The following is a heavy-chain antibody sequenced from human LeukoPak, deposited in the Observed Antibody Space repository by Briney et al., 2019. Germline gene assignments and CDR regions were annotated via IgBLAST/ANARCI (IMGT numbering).Heavy chain of an antibody. J-gene: IGHJ4*02. D-gene: IGHD1-26*01. Sequence: AXVKVSCKASGYTFTGYYMHWVRQAPGQGLEWMGWINPNSGGTNYVQKFQGRVTMTRDTSISTAYMELSRLRSDDTAVYYCARVLPVGASEGWGQGTLVTVSS. CDR3: ARVLPVGASEG. CDR1: GYTFTGYY. CDR2: INPNSGGT. V-gene: IGHV1-2*02.